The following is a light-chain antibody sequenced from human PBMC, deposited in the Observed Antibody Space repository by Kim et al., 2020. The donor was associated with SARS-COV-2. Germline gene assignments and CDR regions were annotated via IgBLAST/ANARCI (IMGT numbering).Light chain of an antibody. CDR1: RLRSYY. CDR3: NSRDSSGNHVV. Sequence: ALGRTVRITCHGERLRSYYASWYQQKPGPAPVLVIYGKNNRPSGIPDRFPGSRSGNTASLTITGAQAEDEADYDCNSRDSSGNHVVFGGGTQLTVL. CDR2: GKN. V-gene: IGLV3-19*01. J-gene: IGLJ2*01.